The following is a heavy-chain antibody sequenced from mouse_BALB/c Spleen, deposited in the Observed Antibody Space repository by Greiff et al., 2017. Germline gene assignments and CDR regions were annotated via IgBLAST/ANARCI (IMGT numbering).Heavy chain of an antibody. D-gene: IGHD1-2*01. J-gene: IGHJ1*01. CDR3: ARITTATYWYFDV. CDR2: ISNLAYSI. V-gene: IGHV5-15*02. Sequence: DVQLVESGGGLVQPGGSRKLSCAASGFTFSDYGMAWVRQAPGKGPEWVAFISNLAYSIYYADTVTGRFTISRENAKNTLYLEMSSLRSEDTAMYYCARITTATYWYFDVWGAGTTVTVSS. CDR1: GFTFSDYG.